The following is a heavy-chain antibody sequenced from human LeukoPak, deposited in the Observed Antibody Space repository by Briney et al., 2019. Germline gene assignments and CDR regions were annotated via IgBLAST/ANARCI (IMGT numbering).Heavy chain of an antibody. CDR2: ISGSGGST. V-gene: IGHV3-23*01. Sequence: GGSLRLSCAASGFTFSSYAMSWVRQAPGKGLDWVSAISGSGGSTYYADSVKGRFTISRDNSKNTLYLQMNSLRAEDTAVYYCAKDPSLWFGESDAFDIWGQGTMVTVSS. CDR1: GFTFSSYA. J-gene: IGHJ3*02. D-gene: IGHD3-10*01. CDR3: AKDPSLWFGESDAFDI.